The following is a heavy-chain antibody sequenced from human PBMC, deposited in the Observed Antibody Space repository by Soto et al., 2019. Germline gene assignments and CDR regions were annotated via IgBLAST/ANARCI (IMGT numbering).Heavy chain of an antibody. CDR3: ARAHTSIAAAGPLDY. V-gene: IGHV3-30-3*01. Sequence: QVQLVESGGGVVQPGRSLRLSCAASGFTFSSYAMHWVRQAPGKGLEWVAVITYDGSKKYYADSVKGRFTISRDNSKNTLYLQMNSLRAEDTAVYYCARAHTSIAAAGPLDYWGQGTLVTVSS. J-gene: IGHJ4*02. CDR1: GFTFSSYA. D-gene: IGHD6-13*01. CDR2: ITYDGSKK.